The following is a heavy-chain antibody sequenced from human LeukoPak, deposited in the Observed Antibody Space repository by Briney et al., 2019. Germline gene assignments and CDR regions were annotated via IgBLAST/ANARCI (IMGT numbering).Heavy chain of an antibody. CDR2: IYYSGST. D-gene: IGHD2-2*01. J-gene: IGHJ4*02. CDR3: ASQCTSTSCYDDY. V-gene: IGHV4-39*01. Sequence: SETLSFTCTVSGGSISSSSYYGGWIRQPPGKGLEWIASIYYSGSTYYNPSLKSRATISVDTSKNQFSLKLSSVTAADTAVYYCASQCTSTSCYDDYWGEGTLVTVSS. CDR1: GGSISSSSYY.